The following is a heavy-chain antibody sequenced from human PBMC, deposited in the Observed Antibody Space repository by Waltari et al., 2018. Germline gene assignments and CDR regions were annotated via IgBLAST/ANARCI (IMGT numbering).Heavy chain of an antibody. CDR1: GYTFTSYD. CDR2: MNPNSGNT. J-gene: IGHJ4*02. D-gene: IGHD3-10*01. Sequence: QVQLVQSGAEVKKPGASVKVSCKASGYTFTSYDINWVRQATGQGLEWMGWMNPNSGNTGYAQKFQGRVTITRNTSISTAYMELSSLRSEDTAVYYCARGLRGPIEEDYGSGSTLFDYWGQGTLVTVSS. V-gene: IGHV1-8*03. CDR3: ARGLRGPIEEDYGSGSTLFDY.